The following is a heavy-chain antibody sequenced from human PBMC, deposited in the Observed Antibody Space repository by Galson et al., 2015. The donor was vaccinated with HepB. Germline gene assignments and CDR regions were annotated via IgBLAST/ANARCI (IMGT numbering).Heavy chain of an antibody. CDR1: GFIFSDYV. CDR3: ARGGFIVPGASLPPDYMDV. J-gene: IGHJ6*03. CDR2: MSYDGTNA. Sequence: SLRLSCAASGFIFSDYVIHWVRQSPGKGLEWVAAMSYDGTNAVYADSVKGRFTTSRDNSKDTVHLQMNSLRSDDTAVYYCARGGFIVPGASLPPDYMDVWGKGTTVTVTS. D-gene: IGHD2-2*01. V-gene: IGHV3-30*04.